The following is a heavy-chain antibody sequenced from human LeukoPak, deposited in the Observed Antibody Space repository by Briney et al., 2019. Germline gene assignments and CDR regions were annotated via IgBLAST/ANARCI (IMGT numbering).Heavy chain of an antibody. CDR1: GYTFTGYY. CDR3: ARDYGDSYYFDY. Sequence: GASVKVSCKASGYTFTGYYMHWVRQAPGQGLEWMGIINPSGGSTSYAQKFQGRVTMTRDMSTSTVYMELSSLRSEDTAVYYCARDYGDSYYFDYWGQGTLVTVSS. D-gene: IGHD4-17*01. J-gene: IGHJ4*02. CDR2: INPSGGST. V-gene: IGHV1-46*01.